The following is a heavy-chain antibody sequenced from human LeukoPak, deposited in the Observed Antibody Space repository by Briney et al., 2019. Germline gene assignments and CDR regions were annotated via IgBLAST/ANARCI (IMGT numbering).Heavy chain of an antibody. V-gene: IGHV4-4*07. D-gene: IGHD2-2*01. CDR2: MFYSGNT. CDR3: ARDQEHCSGTSCYPYWYDS. Sequence: PGGSLRLSCAASGFTFSSYAMSWIRQPAGKGLEWIGRMFYSGNTDYNPSLKSRLTMSIDTSKNQFSLKLSSVTAADTAVYFCARDQEHCSGTSCYPYWYDSWGQGTLVTVSS. J-gene: IGHJ5*01. CDR1: GFTFSSYA.